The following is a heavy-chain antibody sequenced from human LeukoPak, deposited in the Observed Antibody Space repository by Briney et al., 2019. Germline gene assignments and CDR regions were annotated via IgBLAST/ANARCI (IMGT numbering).Heavy chain of an antibody. CDR1: GGSISSGGYY. J-gene: IGHJ4*02. Sequence: PSETLSLTCTVSGGSISSGGYYWSWIRQPPGKGLEWIGYIYHSGSTYYNPSLKSRVTISVDRSKNQFSLKLSSVTAADTAVYYCARGKLGYCTNGVCSFDYWGQGTLVTVSS. CDR3: ARGKLGYCTNGVCSFDY. CDR2: IYHSGST. D-gene: IGHD2-8*01. V-gene: IGHV4-30-2*01.